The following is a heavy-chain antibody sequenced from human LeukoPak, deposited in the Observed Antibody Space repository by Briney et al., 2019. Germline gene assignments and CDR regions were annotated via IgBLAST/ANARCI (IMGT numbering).Heavy chain of an antibody. CDR1: AYTFRHYS. CDR3: VSGNDPDSTWKNYCLDAFDI. CDR2: IRSSSEYI. V-gene: IGHV3-21*01. Sequence: GGSLTLSSAASAYTFRHYSVNWVRHTPGNGLEWVSSIRSSSEYIHYAVSVRGRFTISRAETKSYLYLQMNSLRGEDTADYYCVSGNDPDSTWKNYCLDAFDIWGQGTTGIVSS. J-gene: IGHJ3*02. D-gene: IGHD2-15*01.